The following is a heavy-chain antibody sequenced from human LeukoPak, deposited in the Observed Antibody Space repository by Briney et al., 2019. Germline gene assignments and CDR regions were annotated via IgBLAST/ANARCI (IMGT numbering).Heavy chain of an antibody. CDR2: IYYSGST. J-gene: IGHJ4*02. CDR1: GGSISSSSYY. V-gene: IGHV4-39*01. CDR3: AIGGSSGYSLLYYFDY. Sequence: SETLSLTCTVSGGSISSSSYYWGWIRQPPGQGLEWIGSIYYSGSTYYNPSLKSRVTISVDTSKNQFSLKLSSVTAADTAVYYCAIGGSSGYSLLYYFDYWGQGTLVTVSS. D-gene: IGHD3-22*01.